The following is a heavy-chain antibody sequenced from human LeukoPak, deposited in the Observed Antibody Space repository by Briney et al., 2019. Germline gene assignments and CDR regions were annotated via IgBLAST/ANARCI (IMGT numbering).Heavy chain of an antibody. CDR2: IKEDGSQK. J-gene: IGHJ3*02. D-gene: IGHD5-24*01. V-gene: IGHV3-7*03. CDR3: AKKRDAFDI. Sequence: GGSLRLSCVASGFTFSNHYMSWVRQAPGKGLEWVANIKEDGSQKYYVDSVKGRFTISRDNSKNTLYLHMNSLRAEDTAMYYCAKKRDAFDIWGQGTVVAVSS. CDR1: GFTFSNHY.